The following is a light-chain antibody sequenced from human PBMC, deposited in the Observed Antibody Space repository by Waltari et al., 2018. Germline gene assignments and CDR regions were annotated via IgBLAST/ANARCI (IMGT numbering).Light chain of an antibody. Sequence: QSALTQPASVSGSPGQSTTISCTETSSAVGGYNYVSWYQQHPGKAPKLMIYDVSNRPSGVSNRFSGSKSGNTASLTISGLQAEDEADYYCSSYTSSSTYVFGTGTKVTVL. CDR3: SSYTSSSTYV. V-gene: IGLV2-14*03. J-gene: IGLJ1*01. CDR1: SSAVGGYNY. CDR2: DVS.